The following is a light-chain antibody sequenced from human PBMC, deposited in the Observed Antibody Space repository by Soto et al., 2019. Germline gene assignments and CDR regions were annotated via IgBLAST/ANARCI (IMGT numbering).Light chain of an antibody. V-gene: IGKV3-15*01. CDR3: KQYDSSPRT. CDR1: QSVTNSY. CDR2: GAY. Sequence: EIVMTQSPVTLSVSPGERATLSCRASQSVTNSYLAWYQQKPGQAPRLLIFGAYTRAAGIPARFSGSGSGTEFTLTISSLQSEDVATYYCKQYDSSPRTFGQGTKVDIK. J-gene: IGKJ1*01.